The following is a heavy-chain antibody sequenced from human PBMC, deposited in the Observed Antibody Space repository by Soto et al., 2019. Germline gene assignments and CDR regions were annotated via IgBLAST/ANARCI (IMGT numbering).Heavy chain of an antibody. CDR3: ARHPYYYGSGSYYNYYYGMDV. J-gene: IGHJ6*02. V-gene: IGHV5-10-1*01. Sequence: GESLKISCKGSGYSFTSYWISWVRQMPGKGLEWMGRIDPSDSYTNYSPSFQGHVTISADKSISTAYLQWSSLKASDTAMYYCARHPYYYGSGSYYNYYYGMDVWGQGTTVTVSS. CDR1: GYSFTSYW. D-gene: IGHD3-10*01. CDR2: IDPSDSYT.